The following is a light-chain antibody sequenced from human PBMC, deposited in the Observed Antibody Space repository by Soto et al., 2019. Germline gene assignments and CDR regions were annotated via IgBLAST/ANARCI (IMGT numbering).Light chain of an antibody. CDR1: QSVNSN. J-gene: IGKJ1*01. Sequence: IVMTQSPCTLSVSPGERATLSCRASQSVNSNFAWYQHRPGQAPRLLIYGASSRATGIPDRFSGSGSGTDFTRTISRLEPEDFAVYYCQQYGRTFGQGTKVDIK. CDR2: GAS. CDR3: QQYGRT. V-gene: IGKV3-20*01.